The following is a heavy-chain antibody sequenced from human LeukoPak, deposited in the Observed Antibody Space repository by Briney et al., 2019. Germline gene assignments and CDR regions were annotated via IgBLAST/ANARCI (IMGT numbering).Heavy chain of an antibody. D-gene: IGHD6-19*01. Sequence: GGSLRLSCAASGFTFSSYGMHWVRQAPGKGLEWVAIISSDGGNKYYTDSVRGRFTISRDNFKNTLHLQMNSLRAEDTAVYYCARSPNSSGWPRIFDSWGQGALVTVSS. CDR1: GFTFSSYG. V-gene: IGHV3-30*03. CDR3: ARSPNSSGWPRIFDS. J-gene: IGHJ4*02. CDR2: ISSDGGNK.